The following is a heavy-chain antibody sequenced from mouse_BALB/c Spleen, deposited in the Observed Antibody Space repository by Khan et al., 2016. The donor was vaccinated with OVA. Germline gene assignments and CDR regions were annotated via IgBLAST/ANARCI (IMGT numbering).Heavy chain of an antibody. D-gene: IGHD1-1*02. Sequence: VELVESGAELARPGTSVKLSCKASGYTFTRYWMQWIKQRPGQGLELIGAIFPGDGDTKYTQNFKGKATLTADKSSSTAYMQLTSLASEDSAVYYCASHYGHYFDYWGQGTTLTVSS. CDR1: GYTFTRYW. V-gene: IGHV1-87*01. CDR3: ASHYGHYFDY. J-gene: IGHJ2*01. CDR2: IFPGDGDT.